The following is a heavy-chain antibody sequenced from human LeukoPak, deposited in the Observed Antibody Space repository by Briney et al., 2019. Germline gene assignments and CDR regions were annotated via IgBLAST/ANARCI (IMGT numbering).Heavy chain of an antibody. J-gene: IGHJ6*03. CDR2: VYYSGST. CDR1: GGSISNYY. V-gene: IGHV4-59*01. Sequence: SETLSLTCIVSGGSISNYYWSWIRQTPGKGLEWIGYVYYSGSTNYNPSLKSRVTISVDASKNQFSLRLSSVTAADTAVYYCARDLQGTKRLYYYYYMDVWGKGTTVTISS. CDR3: ARDLQGTKRLYYYYYMDV. D-gene: IGHD1-7*01.